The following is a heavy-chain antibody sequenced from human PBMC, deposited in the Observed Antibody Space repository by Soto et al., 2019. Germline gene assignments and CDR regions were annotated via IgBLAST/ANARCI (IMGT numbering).Heavy chain of an antibody. CDR3: ARDFGKDYYYYGMDV. V-gene: IGHV4-30-4*01. D-gene: IGHD3-10*01. CDR2: IYYSGST. J-gene: IGHJ6*02. CDR1: GGSISSGDYY. Sequence: SEILSLTCTVSGGSISSGDYYWSWIRQPPGKGLEWIGYIYYSGSTYYNPSLKSRVTISVDTCKNQFSLKLSSVTAADTAVYYCARDFGKDYYYYGMDVWGQGTTVTVSS.